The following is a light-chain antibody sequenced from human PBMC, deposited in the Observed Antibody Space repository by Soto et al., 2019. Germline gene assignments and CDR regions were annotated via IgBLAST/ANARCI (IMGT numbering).Light chain of an antibody. J-gene: IGKJ5*01. CDR3: QQHNQWPIT. Sequence: IVMTQSPATLSVSPGETASLSRRASQSAGNFLAGYQQKPGQAPRILIYYISTRATGIPARFSGRGSGTEFTLTINSLKSEDSEVYYCQQHNQWPITFGRGTRLEI. CDR2: YIS. CDR1: QSAGNF. V-gene: IGKV3D-15*01.